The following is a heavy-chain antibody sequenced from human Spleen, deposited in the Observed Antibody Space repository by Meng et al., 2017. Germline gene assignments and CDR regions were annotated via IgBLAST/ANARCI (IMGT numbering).Heavy chain of an antibody. J-gene: IGHJ4*02. V-gene: IGHV4-34*01. Sequence: SETLSLTCAVYGGSFSEYWWTWIRQSPGTGLEWIGEINHSGSINYSPSFRRRLTISLDTSKNQFSLTLTSVTAADTAVYICASRDYHDSSGYYRHFTHWGQGTEVTVSS. CDR2: INHSGSI. CDR1: GGSFSEYW. D-gene: IGHD3-22*01. CDR3: ASRDYHDSSGYYRHFTH.